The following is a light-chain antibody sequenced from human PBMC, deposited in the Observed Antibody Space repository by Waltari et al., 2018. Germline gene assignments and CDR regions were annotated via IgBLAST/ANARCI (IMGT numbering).Light chain of an antibody. J-gene: IGLJ2*01. CDR3: CSYAGSYTLV. CDR2: DVS. V-gene: IGLV2-11*01. Sequence: SGSPGQSVTISCTGTSSDVGGYNYVSWYQQHPGKAPKLMIYDVSKRPSGVPDRFSGSKSGNTASLTISGLLAEDEADYYCCSYAGSYTLVFGGGTKLTVL. CDR1: SSDVGGYNY.